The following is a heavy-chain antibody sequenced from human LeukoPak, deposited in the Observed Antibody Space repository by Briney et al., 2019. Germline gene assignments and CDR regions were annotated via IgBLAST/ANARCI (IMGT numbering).Heavy chain of an antibody. Sequence: GGSLRLSCAASGISFSAHGMHWVRQAPGKGREWVAIIRFDGSNIHYADSVKGRFTISRDDSKNTLYLQMNSLKTEDTAVYYCTTDEVPGGVVVVAAPVPWGQGTLVTVSS. V-gene: IGHV3-30*02. D-gene: IGHD2-15*01. CDR2: IRFDGSNI. J-gene: IGHJ5*02. CDR1: GISFSAHG. CDR3: TTDEVPGGVVVVAAPVP.